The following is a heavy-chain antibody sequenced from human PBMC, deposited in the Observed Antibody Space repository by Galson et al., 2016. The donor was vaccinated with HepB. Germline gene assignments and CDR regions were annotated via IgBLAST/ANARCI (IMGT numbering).Heavy chain of an antibody. Sequence: SLRLSCAASGFTVSNNYMSWVRQPPGKGLEWVSYIRDSTTMYHADSVKGRFTISRDDAKNSLYLQMNSLRDDDTALYYCVRDYNYAFDIWGQGTMVTVSS. J-gene: IGHJ3*02. D-gene: IGHD5-24*01. CDR3: VRDYNYAFDI. CDR2: IRDSTTM. CDR1: GFTVSNNY. V-gene: IGHV3-69-1*01.